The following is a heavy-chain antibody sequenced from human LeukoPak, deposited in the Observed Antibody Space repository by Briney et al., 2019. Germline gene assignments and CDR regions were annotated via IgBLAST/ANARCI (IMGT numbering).Heavy chain of an antibody. CDR1: GFNFSNAG. CDR2: IKRKGDGGTT. CDR3: AREHYGPDY. Sequence: PGGSLRLSCAASGFNFSNAGMSWVRQAPGKGLEWVGRIKRKGDGGTTDYAEPVKGRFTISRADNTLYLQMNRLKTEDTAVYYCAREHYGPDYWGQGTLVTVSS. D-gene: IGHD4-17*01. V-gene: IGHV3-15*01. J-gene: IGHJ4*02.